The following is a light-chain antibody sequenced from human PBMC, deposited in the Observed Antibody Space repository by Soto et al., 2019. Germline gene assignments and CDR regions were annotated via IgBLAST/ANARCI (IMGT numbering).Light chain of an antibody. CDR2: WAS. CDR3: QQYYTTPVT. Sequence: DIVMTQSPDSLAVSLGETATINCKSSQSLLHLAWYQQKPGQPPKLLIYWASTRESGVPDRFSGSASGTDFTLTICSLQAEDVAVYYCQQYYTTPVTFGQGTKVELK. CDR1: QSLLH. V-gene: IGKV4-1*01. J-gene: IGKJ1*01.